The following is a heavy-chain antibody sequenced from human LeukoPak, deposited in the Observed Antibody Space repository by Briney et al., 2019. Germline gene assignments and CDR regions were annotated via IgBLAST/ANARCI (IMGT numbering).Heavy chain of an antibody. CDR3: ASGSFFFVFDI. D-gene: IGHD1-26*01. CDR2: ISYSGST. Sequence: AGTLCLSCAVPGGSLSSYYLSWIRQPPGKGLEWVAYISYSGSTNYTPSLTSRVTISVDTSKNQFSLKLSSVTAADTAVYYCASGSFFFVFDIWGEGTMVTVSS. J-gene: IGHJ3*02. V-gene: IGHV4-59*08. CDR1: GGSLSSYY.